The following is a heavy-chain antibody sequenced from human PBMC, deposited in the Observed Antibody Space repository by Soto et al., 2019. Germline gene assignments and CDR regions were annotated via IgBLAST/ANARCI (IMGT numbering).Heavy chain of an antibody. V-gene: IGHV3-30*18. Sequence: PGESLRLSCAASGLTFSSYGMHWVRQAPGKGLEWVAIISHDGSNKYYAGSVKGRFTISRDNSKNTLYLQMNSLRAEDTAVYYCAKRSSSSTFDYWGQGTLVTVSS. CDR3: AKRSSSSTFDY. D-gene: IGHD6-6*01. J-gene: IGHJ4*02. CDR1: GLTFSSYG. CDR2: ISHDGSNK.